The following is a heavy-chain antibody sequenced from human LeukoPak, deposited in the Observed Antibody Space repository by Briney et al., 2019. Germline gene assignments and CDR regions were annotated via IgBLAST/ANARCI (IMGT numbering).Heavy chain of an antibody. CDR2: ITRSSDYR. CDR3: AYLHSGSFAFDI. D-gene: IGHD1-26*01. CDR1: GFTFILYR. J-gene: IGHJ3*02. V-gene: IGHV3-21*01. Sequence: GGSLRLSCAASGFTFILYRMNWVRQAPGKGLEWVSSITRSSDYRYYSDSVRGRFTVSRDNAKNSLYLHMNSLRAEDTAVYYCAYLHSGSFAFDIWGQGTMVTVSS.